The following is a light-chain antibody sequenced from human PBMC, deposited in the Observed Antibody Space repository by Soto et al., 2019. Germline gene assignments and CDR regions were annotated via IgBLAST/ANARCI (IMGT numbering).Light chain of an antibody. CDR1: QSVSNY. CDR3: QQRRKMPLT. CDR2: DAS. J-gene: IGKJ1*01. Sequence: EIVLTQSPATLSLSPGERATLSCRASQSVSNYLAWYQLKSGQAPRLLIYDASNRATGIPARFSGTGSGTDFTLTISSLEAEDFAVYYCQQRRKMPLTFGDGTKWIS. V-gene: IGKV3-11*01.